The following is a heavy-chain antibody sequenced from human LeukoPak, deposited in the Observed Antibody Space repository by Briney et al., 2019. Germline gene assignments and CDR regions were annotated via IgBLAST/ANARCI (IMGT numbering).Heavy chain of an antibody. J-gene: IGHJ3*02. Sequence: ASVKVSCKASGYTFTNYGISWVRQAPGQGLEWMGWISAYNGNTNYAQKLQGRVTMTTDTSTSTAYMELRSLTSDDTAVYYCARDREDGYNRDAFDIWGQGTMVTVSS. V-gene: IGHV1-18*01. CDR2: ISAYNGNT. D-gene: IGHD5-24*01. CDR1: GYTFTNYG. CDR3: ARDREDGYNRDAFDI.